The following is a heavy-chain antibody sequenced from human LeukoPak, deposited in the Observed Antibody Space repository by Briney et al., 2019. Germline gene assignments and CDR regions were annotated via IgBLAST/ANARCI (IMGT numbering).Heavy chain of an antibody. Sequence: EASVKVSCKASGGTFSSYAISWVRQAPGQGLEWMGGIIPIFGTANYARKFQGRVTITTDESTSTAYMELSSLRSEDTAVYYCARAAGLWSYYFDYWGQGTLVTVSS. CDR1: GGTFSSYA. D-gene: IGHD5-18*01. CDR3: ARAAGLWSYYFDY. J-gene: IGHJ4*02. V-gene: IGHV1-69*05. CDR2: IIPIFGTA.